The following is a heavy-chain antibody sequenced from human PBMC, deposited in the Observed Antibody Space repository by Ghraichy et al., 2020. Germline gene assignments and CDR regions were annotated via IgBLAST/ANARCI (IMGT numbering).Heavy chain of an antibody. V-gene: IGHV1-18*01. J-gene: IGHJ6*02. D-gene: IGHD3-10*01. Sequence: ASVKVSCKASGYTFSNYGISWVRQAPGQGLEWMGWISAYTSNTKYAQTLQDRVTMTTDTSTNTAHMELRRLRFDDTGVYFCARFGQAQQLRHNYDNGMDVWGQGTTVTVAS. CDR2: ISAYTSNT. CDR1: GYTFSNYG. CDR3: ARFGQAQQLRHNYDNGMDV.